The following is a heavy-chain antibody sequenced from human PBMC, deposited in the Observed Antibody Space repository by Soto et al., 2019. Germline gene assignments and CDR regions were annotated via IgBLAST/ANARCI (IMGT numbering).Heavy chain of an antibody. J-gene: IGHJ5*02. CDR3: ARSAPPRFGELYL. V-gene: IGHV4-31*03. CDR2: IYYSGST. CDR1: GGSISSGGYY. D-gene: IGHD3-10*01. Sequence: PSETLSLTCTVSGGSISSGGYYWSWIRQHPGKGLEWIGYIYYSGSTYYNPSLKSRVTISVDTSKNQFSLKLSSVTAADTAVYYCARSAPPRFGELYLWGQGTLVTVS.